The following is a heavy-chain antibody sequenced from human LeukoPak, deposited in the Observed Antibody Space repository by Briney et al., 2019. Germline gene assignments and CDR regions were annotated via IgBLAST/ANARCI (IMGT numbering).Heavy chain of an antibody. CDR2: ISSSNNYI. CDR1: GFAFSSYS. Sequence: GGSVRLSCAASGFAFSSYSMNWVRQAPGKGLEWVSSISSSNNYIYYADSVKGRFTISRDNAKNSLYLQINSLRAEDTAVYYCARADSSGPARGIQHWGQGTLVTVSS. CDR3: ARADSSGPARGIQH. D-gene: IGHD3-22*01. J-gene: IGHJ1*01. V-gene: IGHV3-21*01.